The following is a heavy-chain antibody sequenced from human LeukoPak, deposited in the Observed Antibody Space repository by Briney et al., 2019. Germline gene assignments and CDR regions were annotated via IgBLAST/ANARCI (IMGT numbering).Heavy chain of an antibody. CDR1: RFTFSSYN. J-gene: IGHJ4*02. Sequence: GGSLRLSCAASRFTFSSYNMHWVRQAPGKGLEWVAVISYDGSNTYYADSVKGRFTISRDNAKNSLYLQMNSLRAEDTAVYYCASDRHRAYKLVTWFDYWGQGTLVTVSS. V-gene: IGHV3-30-3*01. D-gene: IGHD6-13*01. CDR3: ASDRHRAYKLVTWFDY. CDR2: ISYDGSNT.